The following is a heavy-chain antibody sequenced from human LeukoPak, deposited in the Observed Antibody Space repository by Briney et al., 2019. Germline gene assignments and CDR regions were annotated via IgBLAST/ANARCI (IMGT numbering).Heavy chain of an antibody. CDR3: ARDSSARYNNVWHAFDL. CDR1: GFTVSSNY. Sequence: PGGSLRLSCAASGFTVSSNYMSWVRQAPGKGLEGGSVIYSGGSTYYADSVKGRFTISRDNSKNTLYLQMNSLRDEDTAVYFCARDSSARYNNVWHAFDLWGHGTMVTVSS. V-gene: IGHV3-53*01. CDR2: IYSGGST. J-gene: IGHJ3*01. D-gene: IGHD1-14*01.